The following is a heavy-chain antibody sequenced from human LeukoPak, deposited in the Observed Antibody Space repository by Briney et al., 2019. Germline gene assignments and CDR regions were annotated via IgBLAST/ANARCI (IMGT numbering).Heavy chain of an antibody. CDR1: GDTLMKYA. CDR2: ISAYNGNT. D-gene: IGHD2-2*01. J-gene: IGHJ6*03. Sequence: ASVKVSCKASGDTLMKYAISWVRQAPGQGLEWMGWISAYNGNTNYAQKLQGRVTMTTDTSTSTAYMELRSLRSDDTAVYYCARDPPQIVVVPAAPYYYYYYMDVWGKGTTVTVSS. V-gene: IGHV1-18*01. CDR3: ARDPPQIVVVPAAPYYYYYYMDV.